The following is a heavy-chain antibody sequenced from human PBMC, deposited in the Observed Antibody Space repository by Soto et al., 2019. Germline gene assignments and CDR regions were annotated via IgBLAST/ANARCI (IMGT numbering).Heavy chain of an antibody. CDR3: ARWNSWFGGSYVDY. CDR1: GDSITSTFYY. D-gene: IGHD1-26*01. Sequence: QVQLQESGPGLVKPSETLSLTCSVSGDSITSTFYYWGWIRQPPGKGLEWIGTIYYSGSTYYNQSLKSRVTVSVDTSKSHFSLSLYSVTAADTALYFCARWNSWFGGSYVDYWGQGALVTVSS. CDR2: IYYSGST. V-gene: IGHV4-39*02. J-gene: IGHJ4*02.